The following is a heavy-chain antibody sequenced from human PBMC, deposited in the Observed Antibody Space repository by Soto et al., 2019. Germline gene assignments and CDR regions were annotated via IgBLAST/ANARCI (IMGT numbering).Heavy chain of an antibody. CDR3: ARDLSREVLGQSTAWYDAFDL. Sequence: EVQLVESGGGLVQPGGSLRLSCAASGFIFNDYWMTWVRQAPGKGLEWVANIQDNGNKKNYVDSVEGRFTISRDNAKNSLYLQMNSLRAEDTAVYYCARDLSREVLGQSTAWYDAFDLWGQGTMVTVSS. CDR2: IQDNGNKK. D-gene: IGHD6-19*01. V-gene: IGHV3-7*04. CDR1: GFIFNDYW. J-gene: IGHJ3*01.